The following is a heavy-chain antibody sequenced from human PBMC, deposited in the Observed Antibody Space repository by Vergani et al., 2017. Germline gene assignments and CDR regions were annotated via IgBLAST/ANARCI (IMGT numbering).Heavy chain of an antibody. D-gene: IGHD3-22*01. Sequence: EVQLLESGGGLVQPGGSLRLSCAASGFTFSSYAMIWVRQAPGKGLEWVSAISGSGGSTYYADSVKGRFTISRDNSKNTLYLQMNSLRAEDTAVYYCAKRGALYYYDSSGYYNILGKVTDWYFDLWGRGTLVTVSS. CDR2: ISGSGGST. J-gene: IGHJ2*01. CDR3: AKRGALYYYDSSGYYNILGKVTDWYFDL. V-gene: IGHV3-23*01. CDR1: GFTFSSYA.